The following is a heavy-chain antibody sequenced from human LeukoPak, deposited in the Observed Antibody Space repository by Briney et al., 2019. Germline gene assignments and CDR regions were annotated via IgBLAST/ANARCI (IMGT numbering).Heavy chain of an antibody. V-gene: IGHV4-59*01. Sequence: SETLSLTCTVSGGSISSYHWSWIRQPPGKGLEWIGYIYYSGSTNYNPSLKSRVTISVDTSKNQFSLKLSSVTAADTAVYYCARGIGYRGPDAFDIWGQGTMVTVSS. J-gene: IGHJ3*02. CDR3: ARGIGYRGPDAFDI. D-gene: IGHD5-12*01. CDR2: IYYSGST. CDR1: GGSISSYH.